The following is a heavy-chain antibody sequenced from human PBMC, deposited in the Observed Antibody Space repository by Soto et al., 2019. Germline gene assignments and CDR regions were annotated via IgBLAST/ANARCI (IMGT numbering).Heavy chain of an antibody. Sequence: QLELVQSGAEAKKPGASVKVSCKASGYTFHTSTISWLRQAPGQGPEWMGWIKAYSGNKNYAQKLQGRVTMTTDTSTSTAYMELRSLTTDDTAIYYCAIADYGDDDYWGQGTLVTVSS. CDR1: GYTFHTST. CDR3: AIADYGDDDY. J-gene: IGHJ4*02. V-gene: IGHV1-18*04. CDR2: IKAYSGNK. D-gene: IGHD4-17*01.